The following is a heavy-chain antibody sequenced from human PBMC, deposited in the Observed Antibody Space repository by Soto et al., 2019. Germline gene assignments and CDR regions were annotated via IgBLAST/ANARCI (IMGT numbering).Heavy chain of an antibody. CDR1: GFSFNTYV. CDR2: ILYDGSKE. Sequence: PXESLRLSCTDSGFSFNTYVMDWVRQAPGKGLEWVARILYDGSKEYYADPVKGRFTISRDNSKNTLYLQMDRLRVEDTAVYFCAKGLALMADHWGQGTPVTVSS. V-gene: IGHV3-30*18. J-gene: IGHJ4*02. CDR3: AKGLALMADH. D-gene: IGHD2-21*01.